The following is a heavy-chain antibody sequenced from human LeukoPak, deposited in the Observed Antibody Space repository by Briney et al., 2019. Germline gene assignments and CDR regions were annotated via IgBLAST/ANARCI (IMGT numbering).Heavy chain of an antibody. D-gene: IGHD4-23*01. CDR2: VYHSGST. J-gene: IGHJ4*02. V-gene: IGHV4-4*02. CDR3: LYGGNSGDWVY. Sequence: PSETLSLTCAVSGGSISSSNWWSWVRQPPGKGLEWIGEVYHSGSTNYNPSLKSRVTMSIDKSKNQFSLKLSSMTAADTAVYYCLYGGNSGDWVYWGQGTLVTVSS. CDR1: GGSISSSNW.